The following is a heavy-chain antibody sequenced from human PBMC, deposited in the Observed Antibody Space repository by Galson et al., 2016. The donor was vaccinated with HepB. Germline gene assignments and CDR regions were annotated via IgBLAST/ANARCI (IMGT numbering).Heavy chain of an antibody. Sequence: SLRLSCAASGFNFSSYAIHWVRQAPGKGLEWVAVISYDGINKYYADSVKGRFTISRDNSKNTVYLYMSDLSAGDTAVYYCGKHGGFDYWGQGARVTVSS. V-gene: IGHV3-30-3*01. CDR1: GFNFSSYA. CDR3: GKHGGFDY. J-gene: IGHJ4*02. CDR2: ISYDGINK. D-gene: IGHD3-16*01.